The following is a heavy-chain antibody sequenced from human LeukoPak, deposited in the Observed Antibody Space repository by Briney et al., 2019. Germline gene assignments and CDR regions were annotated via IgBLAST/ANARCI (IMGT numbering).Heavy chain of an antibody. Sequence: SQTLSLTCAISGDSVSTASNAWYWIRQSPSRGLEWLGRTYYRSKWYYDYALSVKSRSTINPDTSENQFSLQLNSVTPDDTAVYYCARDGTWRLDYWGQGILVTVSS. V-gene: IGHV6-1*01. CDR1: GDSVSTASNA. CDR3: ARDGTWRLDY. CDR2: TYYRSKWYY. J-gene: IGHJ4*02. D-gene: IGHD2-15*01.